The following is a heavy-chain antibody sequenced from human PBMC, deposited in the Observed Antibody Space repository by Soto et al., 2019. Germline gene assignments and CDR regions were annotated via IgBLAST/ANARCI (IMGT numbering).Heavy chain of an antibody. D-gene: IGHD2-2*01. CDR3: ARRMGYCSSTSCYAFDY. Sequence: PSETLSLTCTVSGGSISSYYWSWIRQPPGKGLEWIGYIYYSGSTNYNPSLKSRVTISVDTSKNQFSLKLSSVTAADTAVYYCARRMGYCSSTSCYAFDYWGQGTLVTGSS. J-gene: IGHJ4*02. V-gene: IGHV4-59*08. CDR1: GGSISSYY. CDR2: IYYSGST.